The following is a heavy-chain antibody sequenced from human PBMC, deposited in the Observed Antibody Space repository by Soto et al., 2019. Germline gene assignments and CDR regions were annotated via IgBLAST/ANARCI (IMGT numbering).Heavy chain of an antibody. CDR3: ARVVTSVDYYDSSAGAFDI. Sequence: QVQLQESGPGLVKPSETLSLTCTVSGGSISSYYWSWIRQPAGKGLEWIGRIYTSETTNYNPSLKSRVTMSVDTSKNQFSLKLSSVTAADTAVYYCARVVTSVDYYDSSAGAFDIWGQGTMVTVSS. J-gene: IGHJ3*02. V-gene: IGHV4-4*07. D-gene: IGHD3-22*01. CDR2: IYTSETT. CDR1: GGSISSYY.